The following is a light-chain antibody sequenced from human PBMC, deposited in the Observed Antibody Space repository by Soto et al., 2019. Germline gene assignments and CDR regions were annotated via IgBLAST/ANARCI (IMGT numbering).Light chain of an antibody. CDR2: WES. CDR1: ESVLYSSNNKNY. J-gene: IGKJ1*01. V-gene: IGKV4-1*01. Sequence: DIVMTQSPGSLAVSLGERATINCKSSESVLYSSNNKNYLAWYQQKPGQPPKMXIYWESTRESGVPDRFSGSGSGTDFTLTISSLQAEDVAVYYCQQYYSTPWTCGQGTKVDIK. CDR3: QQYYSTPWT.